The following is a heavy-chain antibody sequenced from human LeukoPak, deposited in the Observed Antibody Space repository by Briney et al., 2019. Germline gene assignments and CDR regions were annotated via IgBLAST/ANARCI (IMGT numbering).Heavy chain of an antibody. V-gene: IGHV4-39*01. Sequence: PSETLSLTCTVSGGSISSSSYYWGWIRQPPGKGLEWIGSIYYSGSTYYNPSLKSRVTISVDTSKNQFSLKLSSVTAADTAVYYCARVVAATGGNFDYWGQGTLVTVSS. CDR1: GGSISSSSYY. CDR2: IYYSGST. CDR3: ARVVAATGGNFDY. D-gene: IGHD2-15*01. J-gene: IGHJ4*02.